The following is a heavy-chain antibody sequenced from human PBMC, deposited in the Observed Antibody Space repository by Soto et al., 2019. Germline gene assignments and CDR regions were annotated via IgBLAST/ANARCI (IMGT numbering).Heavy chain of an antibody. CDR2: ISGGGDTT. CDR1: GFTFNNYA. V-gene: IGHV3-23*01. D-gene: IGHD3-10*01. CDR3: AKGRGGSGSLTPRVDF. J-gene: IGHJ4*02. Sequence: EVQLLESGGGLVQPGGSLRLSCAASGFTFNNYAMTWVRQAPGKGLEWVSAISGGGDTTSYADSVKGRLTVSRDGSNNTLYLLMSSLRAEETALYYCAKGRGGSGSLTPRVDFWGQETLVTVSS.